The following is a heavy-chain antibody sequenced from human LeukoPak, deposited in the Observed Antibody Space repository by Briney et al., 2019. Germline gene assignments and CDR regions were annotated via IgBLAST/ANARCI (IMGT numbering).Heavy chain of an antibody. CDR2: IYHSGST. D-gene: IGHD3-22*01. CDR1: GGSISSGGYS. CDR3: ARGHYDGTSYFDY. V-gene: IGHV4-30-2*01. Sequence: SETLSLTCAVSGGSISSGGYSWSWIRQPPGKGLQWIGYIYHSGSTYYNPSLKSRVTISVDRSKNQFSLKLSSVTAADTAVYYCARGHYDGTSYFDYWGQGTLVTVSS. J-gene: IGHJ4*02.